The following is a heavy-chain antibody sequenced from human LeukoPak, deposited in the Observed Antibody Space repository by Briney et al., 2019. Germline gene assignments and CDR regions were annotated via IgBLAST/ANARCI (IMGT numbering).Heavy chain of an antibody. V-gene: IGHV3-23*01. CDR1: GFTFSSYA. Sequence: GGSLRLSCAASGFTFSSYAMSWVRQAPGKGLEWVSATSGSGGSTYYADSVKGRFTISRDNSKNTLYLQMNSLRAEDTAVYYCAKDTIGDSSGYYYDAPFDYWGQGTLVTVSS. CDR2: TSGSGGST. CDR3: AKDTIGDSSGYYYDAPFDY. J-gene: IGHJ4*02. D-gene: IGHD3-22*01.